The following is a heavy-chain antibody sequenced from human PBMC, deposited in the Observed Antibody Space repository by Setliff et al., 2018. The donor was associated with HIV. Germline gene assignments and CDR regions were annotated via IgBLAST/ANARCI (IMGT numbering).Heavy chain of an antibody. D-gene: IGHD3-9*01. V-gene: IGHV4-59*11. Sequence: SETLSLTCTVSGGSISSHYWSWIRQPPGKGLEWIGSIYYSGSTNYNPSLKSRVTISVDTSKNQFSLKLSSVTAADTAVYYCARETQQSYNIVTGYNYYYGIDVWGQGTTVTV. CDR2: IYYSGST. CDR1: GGSISSHY. J-gene: IGHJ6*02. CDR3: ARETQQSYNIVTGYNYYYGIDV.